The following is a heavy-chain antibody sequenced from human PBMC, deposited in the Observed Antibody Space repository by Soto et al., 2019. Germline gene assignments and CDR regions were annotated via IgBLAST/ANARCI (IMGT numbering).Heavy chain of an antibody. D-gene: IGHD2-21*02. CDR3: ARQRTSVVTQAYFDS. CDR1: GDSINNRSYY. V-gene: IGHV4-39*01. CDR2: IYYSGST. J-gene: IGHJ4*02. Sequence: PSETLSLTCTVTGDSINNRSYYWAWIRQPPGKGLEWIGSIYYSGSTYNNPSLKSRASMSVDTSKNQFSLKLRSVTAADTALYYCARQRTSVVTQAYFDSWGQGSLVTVSS.